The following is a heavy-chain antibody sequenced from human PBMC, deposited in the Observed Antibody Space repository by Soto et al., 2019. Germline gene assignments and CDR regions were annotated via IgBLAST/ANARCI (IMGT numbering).Heavy chain of an antibody. D-gene: IGHD1-26*01. CDR3: ARKFSVFDY. Sequence: QVQLQESGPGLVKPSETRSLTCTVSGGSISSYQWSWIRQAPGRGLEWIGYISYSGSITYNPSLKSRVTISLDTSQNQFSLRLSSVTAPDTAVYYCARKFSVFDYWGQGTLVTVSS. CDR1: GGSISSYQ. V-gene: IGHV4-59*01. J-gene: IGHJ4*02. CDR2: ISYSGSI.